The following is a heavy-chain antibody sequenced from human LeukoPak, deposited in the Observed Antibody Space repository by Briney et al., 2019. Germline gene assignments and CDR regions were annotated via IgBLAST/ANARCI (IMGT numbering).Heavy chain of an antibody. D-gene: IGHD3-3*01. CDR3: ARTQYYDFWSGQGYFQH. V-gene: IGHV3-7*01. Sequence: GGSLRLSCAASGFSVSNNYMNWVRQAPGKGLEWVANIKQDGSEKYYVDSVKGRFTISRDNAKNSLYLQMNSLRAEDTAVYYCARTQYYDFWSGQGYFQHWGQGTLVTVSS. CDR1: GFSVSNNY. CDR2: IKQDGSEK. J-gene: IGHJ1*01.